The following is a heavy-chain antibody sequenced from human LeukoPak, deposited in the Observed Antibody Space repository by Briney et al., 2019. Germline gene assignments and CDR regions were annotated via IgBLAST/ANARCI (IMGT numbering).Heavy chain of an antibody. J-gene: IGHJ4*02. CDR2: IYYSGST. CDR1: GHCIINDL. D-gene: IGHD6-19*01. CDR3: ARRESSAFFDY. Sequence: SETLFLTFSVHGHCIINDLWGSVRQPPGKGLEWIGYIYYSGSTSYNPSLNSRVTISLDTSKNQFSLNLSSVTAADTAVYYCARRESSAFFDYWGQGTLVTVSS. V-gene: IGHV4-59*08.